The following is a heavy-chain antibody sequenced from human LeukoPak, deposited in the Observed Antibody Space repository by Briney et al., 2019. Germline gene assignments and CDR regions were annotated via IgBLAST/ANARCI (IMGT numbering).Heavy chain of an antibody. CDR2: ISAYNGNT. J-gene: IGHJ6*03. V-gene: IGHV1-18*01. CDR3: ARGLWLFFPYYMDV. CDR1: GGTFSSYA. D-gene: IGHD3-22*01. Sequence: ASVKVSCRASGGTFSSYAISWVRQAPGQGLEWMGWISAYNGNTNYAQKLQGRVTMTTDTSTSTAYMELRSLRSDDTAVYYCARGLWLFFPYYMDVWGKGTTVTVSS.